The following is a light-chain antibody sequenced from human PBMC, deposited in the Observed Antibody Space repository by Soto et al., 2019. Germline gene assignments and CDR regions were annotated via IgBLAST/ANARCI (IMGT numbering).Light chain of an antibody. CDR2: DAS. CDR1: QSVSSY. CDR3: QHRINWPPVT. V-gene: IGKV3-11*01. J-gene: IGKJ5*01. Sequence: EIVLTQSPATLSLSPGERATLSCRASQSVSSYLAWFQQKPGQAPRLLIYDASNWATGIPARFSGSGSGTDFTLTISSLEPEDFAVYYCQHRINWPPVTFGQGTRLEIK.